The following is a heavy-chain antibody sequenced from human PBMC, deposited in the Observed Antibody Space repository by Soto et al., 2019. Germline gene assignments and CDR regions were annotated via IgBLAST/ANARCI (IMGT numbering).Heavy chain of an antibody. CDR1: GYTLTELS. D-gene: IGHD6-19*01. J-gene: IGHJ4*02. V-gene: IGHV1-24*01. Sequence: ASVKVSCKVSGYTLTELSIHWVRQAPGKGLEWMGGFDPEDGETIYAQKFQGRVTMTEDTSTDTAYMELSSLRSEDTAVYYCATVSESSGWYTPFDSWGQGTLVTVSS. CDR2: FDPEDGET. CDR3: ATVSESSGWYTPFDS.